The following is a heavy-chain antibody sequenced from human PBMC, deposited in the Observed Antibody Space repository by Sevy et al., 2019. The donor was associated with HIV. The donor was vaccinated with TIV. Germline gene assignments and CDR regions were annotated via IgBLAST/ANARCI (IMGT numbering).Heavy chain of an antibody. V-gene: IGHV4-4*02. CDR3: ARGGETPRGFDL. Sequence: TLSLTCAVSGGSISSVNWWHWVRQPPGKGLEWIGEIYHSGSTNYSPSLKSRVTISVDNSKNQFSLKLSSVTAADTAVYYCARGGETPRGFDLWGQRSLVTVSS. CDR1: GGSISSVNW. D-gene: IGHD3-16*01. J-gene: IGHJ5*02. CDR2: IYHSGST.